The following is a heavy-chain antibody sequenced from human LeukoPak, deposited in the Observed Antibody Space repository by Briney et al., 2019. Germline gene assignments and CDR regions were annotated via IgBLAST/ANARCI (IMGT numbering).Heavy chain of an antibody. V-gene: IGHV3-21*01. J-gene: IGHJ4*02. CDR2: ISSRGSNI. CDR1: GFIFSDYS. Sequence: GGSLRLSCAASGFIFSDYSMHWVRQAPGKGLEWVSSISSRGSNIYYADSMKGRFTISRDNAKNSLYLRMNSLRAADTAVYYCARVSHGDFDFWSGYRSLDYWGQGTLVTVSS. CDR3: ARVSHGDFDFWSGYRSLDY. D-gene: IGHD3-3*01.